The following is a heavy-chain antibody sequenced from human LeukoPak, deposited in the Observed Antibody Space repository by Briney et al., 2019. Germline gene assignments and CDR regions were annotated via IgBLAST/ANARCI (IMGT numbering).Heavy chain of an antibody. CDR3: ARGELGYYDFWSGYYITPGYFQH. CDR1: GGTFSSYA. CDR2: IIPIFGTA. J-gene: IGHJ1*01. V-gene: IGHV1-69*05. Sequence: SVKVSCKASGGTFSSYAISWVRQAPGQGLEWMGGIIPIFGTANYAQKFQGRVTMTRDTSISTAYMELSRLRSDDTAVYYCARGELGYYDFWSGYYITPGYFQHWGQGTLVTVSS. D-gene: IGHD3-3*01.